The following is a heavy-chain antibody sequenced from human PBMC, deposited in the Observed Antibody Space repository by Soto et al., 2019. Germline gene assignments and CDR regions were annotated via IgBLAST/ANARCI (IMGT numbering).Heavy chain of an antibody. V-gene: IGHV1-18*01. D-gene: IGHD3-10*01. CDR2: ISAYNGNT. CDR3: AAAPNYYGSGSRVPNLDC. J-gene: IGHJ4*02. CDR1: GYTFTSYG. Sequence: GASVKVSCKASGYTFTSYGISWVRQAPGQGLEWMGWISAYNGNTNYAQKLQGRVTMTTDTSTSTAYMELSSLRSEDTAVYYCAAAPNYYGSGSRVPNLDCWGQGTLVTV.